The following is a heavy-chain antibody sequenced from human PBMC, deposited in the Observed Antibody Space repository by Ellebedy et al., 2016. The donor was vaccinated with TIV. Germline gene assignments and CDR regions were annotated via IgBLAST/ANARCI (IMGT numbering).Heavy chain of an antibody. CDR2: MSTHNGYT. CDR3: ARDGYFDGHYYYYYGMDV. CDR1: GYTFTSYA. Sequence: AASVKVSCKASGYTFTSYAISWVRQAPGQGLEWMGWMSTHNGYTKYAQNLQGRVTMTTATSTSTAYMELRSLRSDDTAVYYCARDGYFDGHYYYYYGMDVWGQGTAVTVSS. V-gene: IGHV1-18*04. J-gene: IGHJ6*02. D-gene: IGHD3-9*01.